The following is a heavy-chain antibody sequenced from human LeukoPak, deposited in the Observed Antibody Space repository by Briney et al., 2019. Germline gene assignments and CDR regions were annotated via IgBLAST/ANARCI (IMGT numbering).Heavy chain of an antibody. D-gene: IGHD2-21*01. CDR3: ARGGDTFDY. Sequence: SETLSLTCTVSGGSISSYYWSWIRQPPGKGLEWIGYIYYSGSTNYTPSLKSRVTISVDTSKNQFSLKLNSVTAADTAVYYCARGGDTFDYWGQGTLVTVSS. V-gene: IGHV4-59*01. CDR2: IYYSGST. CDR1: GGSISSYY. J-gene: IGHJ4*02.